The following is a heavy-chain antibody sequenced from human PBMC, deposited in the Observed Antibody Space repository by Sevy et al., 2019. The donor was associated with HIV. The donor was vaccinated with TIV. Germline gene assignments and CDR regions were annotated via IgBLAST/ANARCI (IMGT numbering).Heavy chain of an antibody. D-gene: IGHD3-3*01. CDR1: GLIVSSNF. V-gene: IGHV3-53*01. J-gene: IGHJ4*02. CDR2: LYLGGST. CDR3: ARGKHISDYYGSFDY. Sequence: GGSLRLSCAASGLIVSSNFMSWVRQAPGKGLEWVSALYLGGSTYYADSVKGRFTISSDDSKNTLYLQMNSLRAEDTAVYFCARGKHISDYYGSFDYWGQGTLVTVSS.